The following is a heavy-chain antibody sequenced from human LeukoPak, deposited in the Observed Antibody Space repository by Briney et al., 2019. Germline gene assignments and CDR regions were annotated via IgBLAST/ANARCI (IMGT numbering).Heavy chain of an antibody. J-gene: IGHJ6*03. CDR1: GYTFTSYG. Sequence: ASVKVSCKASGYTFTSYGISWVRQAPGQGLEWMGWISAYNGNTNYAQKLPGRVTMTTDTSTSTAYMELRSLRSDGTAVYSCARVPFGVVSKDYYYYMDVWGKGTTVTVSS. CDR2: ISAYNGNT. V-gene: IGHV1-18*01. CDR3: ARVPFGVVSKDYYYYMDV. D-gene: IGHD3-3*01.